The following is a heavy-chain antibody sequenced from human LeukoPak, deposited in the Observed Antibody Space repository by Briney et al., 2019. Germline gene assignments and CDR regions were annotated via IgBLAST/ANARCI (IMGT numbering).Heavy chain of an antibody. V-gene: IGHV5-51*01. Sequence: GESLKISCKGSGYTFTTYWIGWVRQMPGKGLEGMGIIYPDDSDTRYSPSFQGQVTISADKSINTAYLQWSSLKASDTAIYYCATTGGGTTTRYDYWGHGTLVTVSS. J-gene: IGHJ4*01. CDR1: GYTFTTYW. D-gene: IGHD1-26*01. CDR3: ATTGGGTTTRYDY. CDR2: IYPDDSDT.